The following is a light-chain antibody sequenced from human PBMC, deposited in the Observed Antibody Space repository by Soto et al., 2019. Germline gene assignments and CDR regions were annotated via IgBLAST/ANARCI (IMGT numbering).Light chain of an antibody. Sequence: DIKMTQSPSTLSASVGDRVTITCRASQTIGSWLAWYQQRPGKAPKLLIYKASTLASGVPSRFSGSGSGTEFTLTISSLQPDDFATYYCQQYNSYSGAFGQGTKVDIK. V-gene: IGKV1-5*03. CDR2: KAS. J-gene: IGKJ1*01. CDR1: QTIGSW. CDR3: QQYNSYSGA.